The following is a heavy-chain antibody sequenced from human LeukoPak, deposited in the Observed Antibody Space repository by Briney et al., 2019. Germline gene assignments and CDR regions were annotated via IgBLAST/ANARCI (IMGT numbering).Heavy chain of an antibody. CDR2: IYYSGST. Sequence: PSETLSLTCTVSGGSISSSSYYWGWIRQPPGKGLEWIGSIYYSGSTYYNPSLKSRVTISVDTSKNQFSLKLSSVTAADTAVYYCARYYYDSSGYYSFDPWGQGTLVTVSS. D-gene: IGHD3-22*01. V-gene: IGHV4-39*07. J-gene: IGHJ5*02. CDR3: ARYYYDSSGYYSFDP. CDR1: GGSISSSSYY.